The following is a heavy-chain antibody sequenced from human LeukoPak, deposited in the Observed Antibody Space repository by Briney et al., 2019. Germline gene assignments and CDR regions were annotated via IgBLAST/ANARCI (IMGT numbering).Heavy chain of an antibody. CDR3: ARVTATTPFDN. D-gene: IGHD1-1*01. Sequence: PSETLSLTCAVSGGSISSSSWWSWVRQPPGKGLEWIGEISHGGSTNYNPSLEIRVTISVDTSKNQFSLNRDSVTAADTSVYFCARVTATTPFDNWGQGILVTVSS. CDR2: ISHGGST. CDR1: GGSISSSSW. V-gene: IGHV4-4*02. J-gene: IGHJ4*02.